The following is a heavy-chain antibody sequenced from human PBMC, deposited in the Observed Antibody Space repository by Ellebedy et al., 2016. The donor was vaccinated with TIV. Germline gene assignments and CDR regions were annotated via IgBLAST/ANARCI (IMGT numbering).Heavy chain of an antibody. CDR1: GGSIRSYY. V-gene: IGHV4-4*07. J-gene: IGHJ4*02. CDR2: IYTSGST. CDR3: AGGYSSGWTDY. Sequence: MPSETLSLTCTVSGGSIRSYYWSWIRQPAGKGLEWIGSIYTSGSTNYNTSLQSRVTMSVDTSKNQFSLKLSTVTAADTAVYYCAGGYSSGWTDYWGQGTLVTVSS. D-gene: IGHD6-19*01.